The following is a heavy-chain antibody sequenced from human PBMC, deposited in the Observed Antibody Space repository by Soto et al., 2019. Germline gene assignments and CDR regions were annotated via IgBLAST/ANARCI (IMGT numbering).Heavy chain of an antibody. CDR3: ARVDGAGRGFVFNAFDI. V-gene: IGHV1-2*02. D-gene: IGHD3-10*01. J-gene: IGHJ3*02. CDR1: GYTFTAYY. Sequence: QVQLVQSGAAVKKPGASVKVSCKASGYTFTAYYMHWVRQAPGQGLEWMGWINPNSGGPNYPQKFQGRVTMTRDTSISTAYMELSRLRADDTAVYYCARVDGAGRGFVFNAFDIWGQGTMVTVSS. CDR2: INPNSGGP.